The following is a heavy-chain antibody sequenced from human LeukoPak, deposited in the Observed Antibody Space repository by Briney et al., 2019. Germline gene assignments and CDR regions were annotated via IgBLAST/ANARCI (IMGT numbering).Heavy chain of an antibody. CDR1: GFTFSSYA. CDR2: ISGSGGST. Sequence: GGSLRLSCAASGFTFSSYAMSWVRQAPGKGLEWVSAISGSGGSTYYADSVKGRFTISRDNSKNTLYLQMNSLRAEDTAVYYCAKLPTTGGGNRSTLDYWGQGTLVTVSS. J-gene: IGHJ4*02. CDR3: AKLPTTGGGNRSTLDY. D-gene: IGHD4-23*01. V-gene: IGHV3-23*01.